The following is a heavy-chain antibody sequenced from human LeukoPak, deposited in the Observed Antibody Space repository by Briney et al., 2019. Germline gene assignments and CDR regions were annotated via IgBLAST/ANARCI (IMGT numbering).Heavy chain of an antibody. D-gene: IGHD6-13*01. CDR3: ARYLALSHSWYSSSWSDYFDY. CDR1: GGSISSYY. J-gene: IGHJ4*02. V-gene: IGHV4-59*01. CDR2: IYYSGST. Sequence: SETLSLTCTVSGGSISSYYWSWIRQPPEKGLEWIGYIYYSGSTNYNPSLKSRVTISVDTSKNQFSLKLSSVTAADTAVYYCARYLALSHSWYSSSWSDYFDYWGQGTLVTVSS.